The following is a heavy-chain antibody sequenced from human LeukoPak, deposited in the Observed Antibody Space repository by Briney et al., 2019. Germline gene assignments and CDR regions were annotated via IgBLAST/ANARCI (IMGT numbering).Heavy chain of an antibody. V-gene: IGHV4-59*08. J-gene: IGHJ4*02. D-gene: IGHD6-13*01. Sequence: SETLSLTCTVSGGSISSYYWSWIRQPPGKGLEWIGYIYYSGSTNYNPSLKSQVTISVDTSKNQFSLKLSSVTAADTAVYYCARFIAGERFDYWGQGTLVTVSS. CDR1: GGSISSYY. CDR3: ARFIAGERFDY. CDR2: IYYSGST.